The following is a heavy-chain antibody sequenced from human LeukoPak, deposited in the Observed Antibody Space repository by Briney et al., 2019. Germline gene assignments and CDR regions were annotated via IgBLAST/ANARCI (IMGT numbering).Heavy chain of an antibody. J-gene: IGHJ6*02. CDR2: IYHSGST. CDR1: GGSISSGGYY. Sequence: PSQTLSLTCTVSGGSISSGGYYWSWIRQPPGKGLEWIGYIYHSGSTNYSPSLKSRVTVSVDTSKNQFSLNLSSVTAADTAVYFCARGPAMVRGVLIPYGVDVWGQGTTVTVSS. V-gene: IGHV4-30-2*01. CDR3: ARGPAMVRGVLIPYGVDV. D-gene: IGHD3-10*01.